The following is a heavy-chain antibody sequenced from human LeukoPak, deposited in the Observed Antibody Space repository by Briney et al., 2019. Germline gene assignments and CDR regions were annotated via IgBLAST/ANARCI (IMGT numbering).Heavy chain of an antibody. D-gene: IGHD2-2*01. CDR3: ARRARYCTSTSCDPIGAFDI. Sequence: GGSLRLSCVASGFTFSAYWMTWVRQAPGKGRDWVANIRLDGSENYYVDSVRGGFTISRDNAKNSLYLKMNSLRAEDTAVYYCARRARYCTSTSCDPIGAFDIWGQGTMVTVSS. V-gene: IGHV3-7*01. CDR2: IRLDGSEN. CDR1: GFTFSAYW. J-gene: IGHJ3*02.